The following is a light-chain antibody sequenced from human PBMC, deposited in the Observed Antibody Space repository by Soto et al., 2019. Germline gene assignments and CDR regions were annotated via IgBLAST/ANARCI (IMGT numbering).Light chain of an antibody. Sequence: EIVLTQSPGTLSLSPGERATLSCRASQSLSSSYLAWYQQKPGQAPRLLIYGASRRATGIPDRFSGGGSGTDITLTISRLEPEDFAMYYCQQYGSSPPVTFGPGTKVDI. J-gene: IGKJ3*01. CDR3: QQYGSSPPVT. CDR1: QSLSSSY. CDR2: GAS. V-gene: IGKV3-20*01.